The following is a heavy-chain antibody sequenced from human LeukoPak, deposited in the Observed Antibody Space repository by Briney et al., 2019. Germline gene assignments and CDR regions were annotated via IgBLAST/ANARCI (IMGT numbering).Heavy chain of an antibody. CDR3: TRERGDYYFDY. V-gene: IGHV4-59*01. J-gene: IGHJ4*02. Sequence: KPSETLSLTCTVSGGSISSYYWSWIRQPPGKGLEWIGYIYYSGSTNYNPSLKSRVTISVDTSKNQFSLKLSSVTAADTAVYYCTRERGDYYFDYWGQGTLVTVSS. CDR1: GGSISSYY. CDR2: IYYSGST.